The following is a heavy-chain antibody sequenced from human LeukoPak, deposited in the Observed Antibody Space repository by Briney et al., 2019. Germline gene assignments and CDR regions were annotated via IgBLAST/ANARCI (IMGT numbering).Heavy chain of an antibody. D-gene: IGHD3-22*01. CDR2: ISSSSDYI. V-gene: IGHV3-21*01. J-gene: IGHJ4*02. CDR1: EFTFSSYN. Sequence: PGGSLRLSCAASEFTFSSYNMNWVRQAPGKGLEWVSSISSSSDYIYYADSVKGRFTISRDNAKNSLYLQMNSLRAEDTVVYYCARMRWGNYYDSSGSGDYWGQGTLVTVSS. CDR3: ARMRWGNYYDSSGSGDY.